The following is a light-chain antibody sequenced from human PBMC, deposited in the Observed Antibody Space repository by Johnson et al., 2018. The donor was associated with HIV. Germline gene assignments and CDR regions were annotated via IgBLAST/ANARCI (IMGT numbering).Light chain of an antibody. CDR2: EST. CDR1: SSNIGNNY. J-gene: IGLJ1*01. V-gene: IGLV1-51*02. Sequence: QSVLTQSPSVSAAPGQKVTISCSGSSSNIGNNYVSWYQQLPGTAPKLLIYESTNRPSGIPDRFSVSKSGTSATLGITGLQTGDEADYYCGTWDSSLSTYVFGSGTKVTVL. CDR3: GTWDSSLSTYV.